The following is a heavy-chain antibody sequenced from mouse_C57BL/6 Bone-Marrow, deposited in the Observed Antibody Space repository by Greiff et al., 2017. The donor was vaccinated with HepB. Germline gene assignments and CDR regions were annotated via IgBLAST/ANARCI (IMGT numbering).Heavy chain of an antibody. D-gene: IGHD2-3*01. Sequence: VQLKESGGGLVQPGGSLKLSCAASGFTFSDYYMYWVRQTPEKRLEWVAYISNGGGSTYYPDTVKGRFTISRDNAKNTLYLQMSRLKSEDTAMYYCARHRDGRFDYWGQGTTLTVSS. CDR3: ARHRDGRFDY. CDR2: ISNGGGST. V-gene: IGHV5-12*01. J-gene: IGHJ2*01. CDR1: GFTFSDYY.